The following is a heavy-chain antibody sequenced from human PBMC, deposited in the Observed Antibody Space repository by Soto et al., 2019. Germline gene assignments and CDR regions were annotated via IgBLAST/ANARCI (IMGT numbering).Heavy chain of an antibody. D-gene: IGHD1-26*01. V-gene: IGHV4-4*02. CDR2: IYHSGST. J-gene: IGHJ3*01. CDR3: ARKGGDTTDWVAV. Sequence: QVQLQESGPGLAKPSGTLSLTCAVSGGSISSTSDWWTWVRQPPGKGLEWIGEIYHSGSTNYNSSNTSRVTISLDKSNYQFFRKMSSVYAADTAVYFCARKGGDTTDWVAVGGEGTMVTVSS. CDR1: GGSISSTSDW.